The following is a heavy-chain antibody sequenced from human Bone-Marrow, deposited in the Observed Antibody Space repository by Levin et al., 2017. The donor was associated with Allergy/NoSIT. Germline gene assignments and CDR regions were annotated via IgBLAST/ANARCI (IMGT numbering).Heavy chain of an antibody. CDR1: GFTFSNYW. Sequence: PGGSLRLSCGVSGFTFSNYWMSWARQAPGKGLEWLANIDQDGSRSSCVDSVKGRFTVSRDNGKNLLFLQMNSLRAEDSAVYYCVTADTGRHGFTGWGQGTLVTVSS. CDR3: VTADTGRHGFTG. J-gene: IGHJ4*02. CDR2: IDQDGSRS. D-gene: IGHD5-24*01. V-gene: IGHV3-7*01.